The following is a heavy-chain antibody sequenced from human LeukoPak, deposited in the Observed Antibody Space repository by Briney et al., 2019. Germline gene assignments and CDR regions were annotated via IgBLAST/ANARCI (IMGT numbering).Heavy chain of an antibody. J-gene: IGHJ6*02. V-gene: IGHV3-21*01. CDR2: ISSSNNYI. Sequence: GGSLRLSCVASGFTFNIYTMSWVRQAPGKGLEWVSSISSSNNYIFYADSVKGRFTISRDNAKNSLYLQMNSLRAEDTAVYYCARVIPSSSWYSRYYYYGMDVWGQGTTVTVSS. D-gene: IGHD6-13*01. CDR1: GFTFNIYT. CDR3: ARVIPSSSWYSRYYYYGMDV.